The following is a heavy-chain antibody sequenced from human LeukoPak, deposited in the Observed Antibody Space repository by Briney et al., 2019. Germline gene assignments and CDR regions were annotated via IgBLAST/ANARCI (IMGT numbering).Heavy chain of an antibody. Sequence: PGGSLRISCAASGFMFDDYAMHWVRQVPGRCLEWVSLISGDGVSSFYADSVRGRFTISRDNNNNSLSLQMYSLTTEDTAFYYCAREQFSHTSNYFDNWGQGILVTVST. D-gene: IGHD5-24*01. CDR3: AREQFSHTSNYFDN. J-gene: IGHJ4*02. CDR2: ISGDGVSS. CDR1: GFMFDDYA. V-gene: IGHV3-43*02.